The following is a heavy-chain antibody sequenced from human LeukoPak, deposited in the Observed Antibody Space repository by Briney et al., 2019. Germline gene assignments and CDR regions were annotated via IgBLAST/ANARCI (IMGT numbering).Heavy chain of an antibody. J-gene: IGHJ4*02. D-gene: IGHD3-16*01. CDR1: GFTFSSYA. CDR2: ISSNGGST. V-gene: IGHV3-64D*06. Sequence: GGSLRLSCSASGFTFSSYAMHWVRQAPGKGLEYVSAISSNGGSTYYADSVKGRFTISRDNSKNTLYLQMSSLRAEDTAVYYCVNGGRLESVPFDYWGQGTLVTVSS. CDR3: VNGGRLESVPFDY.